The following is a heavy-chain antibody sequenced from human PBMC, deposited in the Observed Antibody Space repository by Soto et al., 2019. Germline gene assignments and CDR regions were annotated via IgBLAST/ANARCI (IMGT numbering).Heavy chain of an antibody. J-gene: IGHJ4*02. D-gene: IGHD2-21*01. CDR3: AADPYCGGECYGGC. Sequence: ASVKVSCKASGFTFFTSAVQWVRQARGQGLEWIGWIVVGSGNTNYAQKFQERVTITRDMSTNTAYMELTSLRSEDTAVYYCAADPYCGGECYGGCWCQGIRGTVSP. V-gene: IGHV1-58*01. CDR1: GFTFFTSA. CDR2: IVVGSGNT.